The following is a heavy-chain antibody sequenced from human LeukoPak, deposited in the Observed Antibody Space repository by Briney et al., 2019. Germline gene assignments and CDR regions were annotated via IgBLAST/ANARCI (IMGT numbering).Heavy chain of an antibody. CDR1: GFTVSSNY. V-gene: IGHV3-66*01. Sequence: GGSLRLSCAASGFTVSSNYMSWVRQAPGKGLEWVSVIYSGGSTYYADSVKGRFTISRGNSKNTLYLQMNSLRAEDTAVFYCARDPGGNWGYWGQGTLVTVSS. D-gene: IGHD7-27*01. CDR2: IYSGGST. J-gene: IGHJ4*02. CDR3: ARDPGGNWGY.